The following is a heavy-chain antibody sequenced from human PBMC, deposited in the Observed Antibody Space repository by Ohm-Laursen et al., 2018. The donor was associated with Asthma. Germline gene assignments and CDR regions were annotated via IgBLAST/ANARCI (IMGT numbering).Heavy chain of an antibody. J-gene: IGHJ6*02. V-gene: IGHV4-59*01. CDR1: GGSISSYY. CDR2: IYYSGST. CDR3: ARGLGYCSSTSCYVGYGMDV. Sequence: GTLSLTCTVSGGSISSYYWSWIRQPPGKGLEWIGYIYYSGSTNYNPSLKSRVTISVDTSKNQFSLKLSSVTAADTAVYYCARGLGYCSSTSCYVGYGMDVWGQGTTVTVSS. D-gene: IGHD2-2*01.